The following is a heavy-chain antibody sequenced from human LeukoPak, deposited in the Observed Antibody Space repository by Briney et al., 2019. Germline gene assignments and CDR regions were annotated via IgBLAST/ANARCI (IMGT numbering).Heavy chain of an antibody. D-gene: IGHD5-12*01. CDR3: ARIEASGSDDLAWFDP. Sequence: SVKVSCKASGGTFSSYAISWVGQAPGRGLGWVGGIIPIFVAANYAQKFQGRVTITADKSTSTAYMELSSLRSEDTAVYYCARIEASGSDDLAWFDPWGQGTLVTVSS. CDR2: IIPIFVAA. V-gene: IGHV1-69*06. J-gene: IGHJ5*02. CDR1: GGTFSSYA.